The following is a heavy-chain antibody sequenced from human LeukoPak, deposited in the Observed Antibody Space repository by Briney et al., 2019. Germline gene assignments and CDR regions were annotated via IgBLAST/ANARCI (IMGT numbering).Heavy chain of an antibody. D-gene: IGHD1-26*01. Sequence: GGSLRLSCTASGFTFSSYWMSWVRQAPGQGLEWVANIKEDGSEKNYVESVKGRFTISRDNAKNSLYLHMNSLRAEDTAFYYCARDIVGAADWGQGTLVTVSS. CDR3: ARDIVGAAD. CDR2: IKEDGSEK. CDR1: GFTFSSYW. V-gene: IGHV3-7*01. J-gene: IGHJ4*02.